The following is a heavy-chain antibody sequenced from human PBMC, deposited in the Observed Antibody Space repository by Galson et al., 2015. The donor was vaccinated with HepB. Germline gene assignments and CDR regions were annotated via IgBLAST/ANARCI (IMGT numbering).Heavy chain of an antibody. V-gene: IGHV2-5*02. D-gene: IGHD3-22*01. CDR3: ARLYCYDNNGYSRAFDN. CDR1: GFSLRTTGVG. Sequence: PALVKPTQTLTLTCTFSGFSLRTTGVGVGWIRQPPRKALEWLALIYWDNDARYNPSLRNRVTITKDTSKNQVVLTMTNMDPVDTATYHCARLYCYDNNGYSRAFDNWGQGTLVTVSS. J-gene: IGHJ4*02. CDR2: IYWDNDA.